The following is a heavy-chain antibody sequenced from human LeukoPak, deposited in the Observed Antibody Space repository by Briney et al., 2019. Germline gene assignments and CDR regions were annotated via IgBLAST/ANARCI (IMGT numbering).Heavy chain of an antibody. D-gene: IGHD4-17*01. Sequence: AETLSLTCTASGFSISSYYWSWIRQPPGKGLEWIWYIYYSGSTNYNPSLKSRVTISVDTSKNQFSLKLSSVTAADTAVYYCARGLRPLDVWGKGTTVTVSS. CDR1: GFSISSYY. J-gene: IGHJ6*04. CDR3: ARGLRPLDV. V-gene: IGHV4-59*01. CDR2: IYYSGST.